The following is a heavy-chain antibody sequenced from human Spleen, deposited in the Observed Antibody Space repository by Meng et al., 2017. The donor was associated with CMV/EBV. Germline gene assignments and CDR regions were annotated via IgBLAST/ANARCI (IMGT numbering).Heavy chain of an antibody. V-gene: IGHV1-69*08. CDR2: IIVILGKA. J-gene: IGHJ5*02. Sequence: TYTISWGRLAPGQGLEWMGRIIVILGKADYAQNFQDRVTITADRSTSKAYMELSSLRPDDTALYFCARGGGGDSSGNYIGAGWFDPWGQGTLVTVSS. CDR3: ARGGGGDSSGNYIGAGWFDP. D-gene: IGHD3-22*01. CDR1: TYT.